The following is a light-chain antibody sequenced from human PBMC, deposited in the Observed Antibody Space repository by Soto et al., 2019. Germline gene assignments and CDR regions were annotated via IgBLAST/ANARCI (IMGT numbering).Light chain of an antibody. V-gene: IGKV3-11*01. CDR2: DAS. CDR3: QQRSTSPLT. CDR1: QSVSSY. Sequence: EIVLTQSPATLSLSPGERATLSCRASQSVSSYLAWYQQKPGQAPTLLIYDASNRATGIPARFSGSGSGTVFTLTISSLEPEDFAVYYCQQRSTSPLTFGGGTKVEIK. J-gene: IGKJ4*01.